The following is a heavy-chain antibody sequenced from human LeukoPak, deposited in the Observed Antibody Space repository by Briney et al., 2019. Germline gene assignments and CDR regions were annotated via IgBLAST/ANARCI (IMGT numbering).Heavy chain of an antibody. V-gene: IGHV4-59*01. Sequence: SETLSLTCSVSGGSISTYYWTWIRQPPGKGLEWIGYIYYTGGTNYNPSLKSRATMSVDTSKSQLSLKLSSVTAADTAVYYCARGPEYYYDSSGAFDIWGQGTMVTVSS. CDR1: GGSISTYY. J-gene: IGHJ3*02. CDR2: IYYTGGT. CDR3: ARGPEYYYDSSGAFDI. D-gene: IGHD3-22*01.